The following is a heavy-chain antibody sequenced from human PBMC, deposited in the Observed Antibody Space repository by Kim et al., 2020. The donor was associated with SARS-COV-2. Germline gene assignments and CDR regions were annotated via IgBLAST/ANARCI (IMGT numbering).Heavy chain of an antibody. Sequence: GGSLRLSCAASGFFFSSYAIHWVRQAPGKGLEWVAVIWYDGSNKYYSDSVKGRFTISRDNSKNTLYLQMNSLRAEDTAVYYCARDRFYDSSGYRGIFDYWGQGTLVTVSS. CDR3: ARDRFYDSSGYRGIFDY. CDR1: GFFFSSYA. D-gene: IGHD3-22*01. J-gene: IGHJ4*02. V-gene: IGHV3-33*01. CDR2: IWYDGSNK.